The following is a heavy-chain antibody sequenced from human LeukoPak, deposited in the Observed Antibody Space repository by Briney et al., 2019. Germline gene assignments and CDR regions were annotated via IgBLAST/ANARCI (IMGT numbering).Heavy chain of an antibody. CDR3: ARDIFSRGQI. J-gene: IGHJ3*01. Sequence: GGSLRLSCAASGFTFDDYAMHWVRQAPGKGLEWVSGISWNSGSIGYADSVKGRFTISRDNAKNSLYLQMNSLRAEDTAVYYCARDIFSRGQIGGQGTMVTVSS. CDR1: GFTFDDYA. D-gene: IGHD2/OR15-2a*01. CDR2: ISWNSGSI. V-gene: IGHV3-9*01.